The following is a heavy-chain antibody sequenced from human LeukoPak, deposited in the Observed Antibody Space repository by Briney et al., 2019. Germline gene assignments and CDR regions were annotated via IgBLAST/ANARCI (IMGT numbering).Heavy chain of an antibody. CDR2: ISGSGAGT. V-gene: IGHV3-23*01. J-gene: IGHJ4*02. CDR3: AKMVREFYTISYYFDY. Sequence: GGSLRLSCAASGFTLSGYSMNWVRQAPGKGLEWVSGISGSGAGTYYADSVKGRFTISRDNSKNTLYLQMNSLRADDTAVYYCAKMVREFYTISYYFDYWGQGTLVTVSS. CDR1: GFTLSGYS. D-gene: IGHD2-8*01.